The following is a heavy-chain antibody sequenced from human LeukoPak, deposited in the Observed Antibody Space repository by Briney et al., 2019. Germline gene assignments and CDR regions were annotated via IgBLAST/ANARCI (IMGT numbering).Heavy chain of an antibody. Sequence: SQTLSLTCTVSGGSISSGDYYWSWIRQPPGKGLEWIGYIYYSGSTYYNPSLKSRVTISVDTSKNQFSLKLSSVTAADTAVYYCAGFATYYYDSSGHDAFGIWGQGTMVTVSS. CDR1: GGSISSGDYY. V-gene: IGHV4-30-4*01. CDR2: IYYSGST. CDR3: AGFATYYYDSSGHDAFGI. D-gene: IGHD3-22*01. J-gene: IGHJ3*02.